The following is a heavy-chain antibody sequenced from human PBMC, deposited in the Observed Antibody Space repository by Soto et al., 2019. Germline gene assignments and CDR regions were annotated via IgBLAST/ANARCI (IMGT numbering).Heavy chain of an antibody. CDR2: INPSGGST. V-gene: IGHV1-46*01. D-gene: IGHD3-9*01. CDR3: ARDGYYDVLTGYRYYFDS. CDR1: GYTFTSYY. J-gene: IGHJ4*02. Sequence: QVQLVQSGAEVKKPGASVKVSCKASGYTFTSYYMHWVRQAPGQGLEWMGIINPSGGSTNYAQKFRGRVTMTRDTSTSTVYMELSSLRSEDTAVYYCARDGYYDVLTGYRYYFDSWGLGTLVTVSS.